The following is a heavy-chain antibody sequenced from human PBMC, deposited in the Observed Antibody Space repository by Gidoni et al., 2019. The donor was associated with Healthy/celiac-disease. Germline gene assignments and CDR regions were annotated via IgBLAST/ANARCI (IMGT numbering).Heavy chain of an antibody. Sequence: QVQLQQWGAGLLKPSETLSLTCAGYGGSFSGYYWSWIRQPPGKGLEWIGEINHSGSTNYNPSLKSRVTISVDTSKNQFSLKLSSVTAADTAVYYCARGRYSGSYFGLGHFDYWGQGTLVTVSS. CDR3: ARGRYSGSYFGLGHFDY. CDR2: INHSGST. D-gene: IGHD1-26*01. J-gene: IGHJ4*02. V-gene: IGHV4-34*01. CDR1: GGSFSGYY.